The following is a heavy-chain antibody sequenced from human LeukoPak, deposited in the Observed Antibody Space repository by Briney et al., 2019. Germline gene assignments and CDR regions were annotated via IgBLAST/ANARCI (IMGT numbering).Heavy chain of an antibody. CDR2: ISSSSSYI. CDR3: ASPYDFWSGYYGAFDI. V-gene: IGHV3-21*01. J-gene: IGHJ3*02. D-gene: IGHD3-3*01. CDR1: GFTFSSYS. Sequence: GGSLRLSCAASGFTFSSYSMNWVRQAPGKGLEWVSSISSSSSYIYYADSVKGRFTISRDNAKNSLYLQMNSLRAEDTAVYYCASPYDFWSGYYGAFDIWGQGTMVTVSS.